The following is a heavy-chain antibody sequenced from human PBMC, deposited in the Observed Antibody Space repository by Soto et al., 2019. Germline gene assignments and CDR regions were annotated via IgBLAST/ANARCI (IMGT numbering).Heavy chain of an antibody. J-gene: IGHJ5*02. Sequence: QVQLVESGGGVVQPGRSLRLSCAASGFTFSSYAMHWVRQAPGKGLEWVAVISYDGSNKYYADSVKGRFTISRDNSKNPLYLQMNSLRAEDTAVYYCARDPSYALWCGYPGWFDPWGQGTLVTVSS. CDR1: GFTFSSYA. CDR2: ISYDGSNK. V-gene: IGHV3-30-3*01. CDR3: ARDPSYALWCGYPGWFDP. D-gene: IGHD3-3*01.